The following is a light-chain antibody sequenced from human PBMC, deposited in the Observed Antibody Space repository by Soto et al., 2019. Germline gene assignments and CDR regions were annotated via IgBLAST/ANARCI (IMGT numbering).Light chain of an antibody. CDR1: QSVSSY. CDR2: DAS. J-gene: IGKJ2*01. V-gene: IGKV3-11*01. CDR3: QQRSNWPAVT. Sequence: EIVLTQSPATLSLSPGERATLSCRASQSVSSYLAWSQQKPGQAPRLLIYDASNRATGIPARFSGSGSGTDFTLTICSLEPEDFAVYYCQQRSNWPAVTFSQRTKLEIK.